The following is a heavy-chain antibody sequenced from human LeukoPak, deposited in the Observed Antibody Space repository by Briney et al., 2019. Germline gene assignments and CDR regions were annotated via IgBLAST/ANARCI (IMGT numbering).Heavy chain of an antibody. CDR3: AGEAGIAAAGTPDYYYGMDV. CDR1: RDSVSSNSAA. J-gene: IGHJ6*04. CDR2: TYYRSKWYN. V-gene: IGHV6-1*01. Sequence: SQTLSLTCAISRDSVSSNSAAWNWIRQSPSRGLEWLGRTYYRSKWYNDYAVSVKSRITINPDTSKNQFSLQLNSVTPEDTAAYYCAGEAGIAAAGTPDYYYGMDVWGKGTTVTVSS. D-gene: IGHD6-13*01.